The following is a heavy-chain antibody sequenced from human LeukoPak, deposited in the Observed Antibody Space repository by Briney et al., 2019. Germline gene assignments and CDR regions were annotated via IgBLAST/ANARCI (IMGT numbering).Heavy chain of an antibody. V-gene: IGHV3-23*01. CDR2: ISDSGGST. D-gene: IGHD3-3*01. J-gene: IGHJ4*02. CDR1: GFTFSSYA. Sequence: GGSLRLSCAASGFTFSSYAMSWVRQAPGKGLEWVSTISDSGGSTYYADSVKGRFTISRDNSKNTLYLQMNSLRAEDTAVYHCAIDPYYDFWGGYGGDYFDYWGQGTLVTVSS. CDR3: AIDPYYDFWGGYGGDYFDY.